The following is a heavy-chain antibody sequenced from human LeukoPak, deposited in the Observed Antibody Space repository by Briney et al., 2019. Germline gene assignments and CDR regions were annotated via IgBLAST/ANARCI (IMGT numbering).Heavy chain of an antibody. CDR2: ISYDGSNK. CDR1: GFTFSSYG. J-gene: IGHJ4*02. CDR3: AKDMALIQLWLLLDY. D-gene: IGHD5-18*01. V-gene: IGHV3-30*18. Sequence: PGRSLRLSCAASGFTFSSYGMHWVRQAPGKGLEWVAVISYDGSNKYYADSVKGRFTISRDNSKNTLYLQMNSLRAEDTAVYYCAKDMALIQLWLLLDYWGQGTLVTVSS.